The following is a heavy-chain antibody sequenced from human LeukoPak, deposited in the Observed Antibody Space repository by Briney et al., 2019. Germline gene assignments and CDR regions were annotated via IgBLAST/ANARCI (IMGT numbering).Heavy chain of an antibody. Sequence: TSETLSLTCTVSGGSISSYCWSWIRQPPGKGLEWIGYIYYSGSTNYNPSLKSRVTISVDTSKNQFSLKLSSVTAADTAVYYCARDLRGNYFDYWGQGTLVTVSS. V-gene: IGHV4-59*01. J-gene: IGHJ4*02. D-gene: IGHD5/OR15-5a*01. CDR3: ARDLRGNYFDY. CDR1: GGSISSYC. CDR2: IYYSGST.